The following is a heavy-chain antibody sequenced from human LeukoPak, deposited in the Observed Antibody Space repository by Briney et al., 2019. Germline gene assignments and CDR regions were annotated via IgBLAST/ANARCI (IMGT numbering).Heavy chain of an antibody. D-gene: IGHD6-6*01. CDR1: GGTFSSYA. Sequence: GASVKVSCKASGGTFSSYAISWVRQAPGQGLEWMGGIIPIFGTANYAQKFQGRVTITTDESTSTAYMELSSLRSEDTAVYYCARDLQYSSSSGNDAFDIWGQGTMVTVSS. CDR2: IIPIFGTA. V-gene: IGHV1-69*05. CDR3: ARDLQYSSSSGNDAFDI. J-gene: IGHJ3*02.